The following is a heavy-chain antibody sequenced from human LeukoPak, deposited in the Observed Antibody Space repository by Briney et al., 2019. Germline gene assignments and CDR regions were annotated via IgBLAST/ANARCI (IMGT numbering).Heavy chain of an antibody. J-gene: IGHJ4*02. D-gene: IGHD1-7*01. CDR1: GFTVSSNY. Sequence: GGSLRLSCVVSGFTVSSNYTSWVRHAPRKGLEGVSIIYSVGTTYYTVSVKGRFTISRDSSRITVYLQMNSLRAEDTAVYYCARSPNNWNLWEFYYWGQGTLVTVSS. CDR3: ARSPNNWNLWEFYY. CDR2: IYSVGTT. V-gene: IGHV3-53*01.